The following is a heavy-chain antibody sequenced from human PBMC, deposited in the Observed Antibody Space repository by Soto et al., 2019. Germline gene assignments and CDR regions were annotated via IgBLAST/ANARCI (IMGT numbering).Heavy chain of an antibody. Sequence: GGSLRLSCAASGFTFSSYGMHWVRQAPGKGLEWVAVIWYDGSNKYYADSVKGRFTISRDNSKNTLYLQMNSLRAEDTAVYYCAREGYDFWSGYAYGRYYYYGMDVWGQGTTVTVSS. CDR3: AREGYDFWSGYAYGRYYYYGMDV. D-gene: IGHD3-3*01. V-gene: IGHV3-33*01. J-gene: IGHJ6*02. CDR1: GFTFSSYG. CDR2: IWYDGSNK.